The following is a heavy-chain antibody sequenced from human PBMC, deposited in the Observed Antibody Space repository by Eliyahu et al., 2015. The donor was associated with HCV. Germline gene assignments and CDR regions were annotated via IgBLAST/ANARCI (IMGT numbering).Heavy chain of an antibody. D-gene: IGHD5-18*01. CDR3: ARESGYSSD. Sequence: QVQLQESGPGLVKPSQTLSLTCTVSGGSISSGSYYWSWIRQPAGKGLEWIGRIYTSGSTNYNPSLKSRVTISVDTSKNQFSLKLSSVTAADTAVYYCARESGYSSDWGQGTLVTVSS. V-gene: IGHV4-61*02. CDR1: GGSISSGSYY. J-gene: IGHJ4*02. CDR2: IYTSGST.